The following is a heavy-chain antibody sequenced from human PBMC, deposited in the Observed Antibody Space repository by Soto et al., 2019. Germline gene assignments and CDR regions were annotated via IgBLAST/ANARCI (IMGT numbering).Heavy chain of an antibody. D-gene: IGHD2-21*02. J-gene: IGHJ4*02. CDR2: IYYSGST. Sequence: SETLSLTCTVSGGSISSYYWSWIRQPPGKGLEWIGYIYYSGSTNYNPSLKSRVTISVDTSKNQFSLKLSSVTAADTAVYYCARRPSGDYGVDYWGQGTLVTVSS. CDR1: GGSISSYY. CDR3: ARRPSGDYGVDY. V-gene: IGHV4-59*12.